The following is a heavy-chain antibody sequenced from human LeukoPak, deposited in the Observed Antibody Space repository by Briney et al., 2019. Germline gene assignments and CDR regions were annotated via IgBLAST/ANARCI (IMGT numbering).Heavy chain of an antibody. V-gene: IGHV3-23*01. Sequence: GGSLRRSGAASGFTCSSYAMSWVRQAPGKGLEWVSAISGSGDNTYYADSVKGRFTISRDNSRTSLYLQMNSLRVEDTALYYCAKDRYFTSSSCPIDYWGQGTMVTVSS. CDR3: AKDRYFTSSSCPIDY. CDR2: ISGSGDNT. D-gene: IGHD2-2*01. CDR1: GFTCSSYA. J-gene: IGHJ4*02.